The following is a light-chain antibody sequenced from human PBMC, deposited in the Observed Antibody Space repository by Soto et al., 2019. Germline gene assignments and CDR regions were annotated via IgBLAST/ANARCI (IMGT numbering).Light chain of an antibody. CDR1: SSDVGGYNY. Sequence: QSVLTQPPSASGSPGQSVTISCTGNSSDVGGYNYVSWYQQHPGKAPKLMIYEVNKRPSGVPDRFSGSKSGNTASLTVSGLQAEDEADYYCSSYGGSNNLVFGGGTKLTVL. CDR2: EVN. J-gene: IGLJ2*01. V-gene: IGLV2-8*01. CDR3: SSYGGSNNLV.